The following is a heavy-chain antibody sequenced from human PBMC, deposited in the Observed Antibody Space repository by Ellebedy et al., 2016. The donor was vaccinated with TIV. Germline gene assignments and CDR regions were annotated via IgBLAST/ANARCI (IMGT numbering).Heavy chain of an antibody. CDR3: ARDPGGGGNYGDNWFDP. V-gene: IGHV3-66*01. J-gene: IGHJ5*02. CDR2: IYKDGGT. D-gene: IGHD4-17*01. CDR1: GFTVNSYF. Sequence: GESLKISCAASGFTVNSYFMSWVRQAPGKGLEWVSIIYKDGGTNYTDSALGRFTISRDNSESTLYLQMDSLRAEDTAVYYCARDPGGGGNYGDNWFDPWGQGTLVTVSS.